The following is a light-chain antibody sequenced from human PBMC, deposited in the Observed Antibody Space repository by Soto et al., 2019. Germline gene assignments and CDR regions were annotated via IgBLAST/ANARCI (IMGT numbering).Light chain of an antibody. CDR1: QSISSW. J-gene: IGKJ1*01. V-gene: IGKV1-5*01. Sequence: DIQMTQSPSTLSASVGDRVTITCRASQSISSWLAWYQQKPGKAPKVLIYDASSLEYGVPSRFSGSGYGTEFTLTITGLLPEDFVTYYCQQYNDLPSFGQGTKVDIK. CDR2: DAS. CDR3: QQYNDLPS.